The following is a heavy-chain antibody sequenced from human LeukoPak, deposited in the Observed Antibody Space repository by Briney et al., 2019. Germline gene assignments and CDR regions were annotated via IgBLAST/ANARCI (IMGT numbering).Heavy chain of an antibody. V-gene: IGHV1-3*01. CDR1: GYTFTSYA. CDR2: INACNGNT. J-gene: IGHJ4*02. CDR3: ARGETTLRYFDYFDY. D-gene: IGHD3-9*01. Sequence: GASVKVSCKASGYTFTSYAMRWVRQAPGQRLEWMGWINACNGNTKYSQKFQGRVTITRDTSASTAYMELSSLRSEDTAVYYCARGETTLRYFDYFDYWGQGTLVTVSS.